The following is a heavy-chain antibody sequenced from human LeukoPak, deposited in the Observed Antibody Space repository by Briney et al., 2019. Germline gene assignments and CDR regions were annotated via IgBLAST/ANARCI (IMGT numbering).Heavy chain of an antibody. CDR1: GYTFTGYY. J-gene: IGHJ4*02. D-gene: IGHD6-19*01. Sequence: ASVKVSCKASGYTFTGYYMHWVRQAPGQGLEWMGWINPNSGGTNYAQKFQGRVTMTRDTSISTAYMELSRLRSDDTAVYYCARGPVATIIPPIAVAGTYWGQGTLVTVSS. V-gene: IGHV1-2*02. CDR2: INPNSGGT. CDR3: ARGPVATIIPPIAVAGTY.